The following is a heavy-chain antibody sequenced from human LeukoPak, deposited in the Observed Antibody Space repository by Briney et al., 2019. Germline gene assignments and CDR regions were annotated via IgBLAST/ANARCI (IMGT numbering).Heavy chain of an antibody. CDR1: AFTVSSNY. Sequence: PGGSLRLSCAASAFTVSSNYMSWVRQAPGKGLEWVSVIYSGGSTYYADSVKGRFTISRDNSKNTLYLQMNNLRAEDTAVYYCARALRGYSYVLDYWGQGNPGHRLL. D-gene: IGHD5-18*01. CDR2: IYSGGST. V-gene: IGHV3-53*01. J-gene: IGHJ4*02. CDR3: ARALRGYSYVLDY.